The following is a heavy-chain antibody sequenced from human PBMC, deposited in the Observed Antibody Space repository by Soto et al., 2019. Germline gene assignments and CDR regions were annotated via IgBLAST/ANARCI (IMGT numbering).Heavy chain of an antibody. J-gene: IGHJ4*02. D-gene: IGHD3-3*01. CDR1: GGSISSYY. CDR3: ARVGFWSGYQDYYFVY. Sequence: PSETLSLTCTVSGGSISSYYWSWIRQPPGKGLEWIGYIYYSGSTNYNPSLKSRVTISVDTSKNQFSLKLSSVTAADTAVYYCARVGFWSGYQDYYFVYWCQTPLVTVS. V-gene: IGHV4-59*01. CDR2: IYYSGST.